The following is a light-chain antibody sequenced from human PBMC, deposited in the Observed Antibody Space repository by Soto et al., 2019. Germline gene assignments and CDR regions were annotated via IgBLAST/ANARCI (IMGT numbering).Light chain of an antibody. V-gene: IGKV3-20*01. Sequence: TQSPSTLSASVGDRVTITCRASQSISSYLTWYQQKPGQAPRLLIFDASKRATGIPARFSGSGSGTDFTLTISRLEPEDFAVYYCQQYGSSPWTFGQGTNVEIK. J-gene: IGKJ1*01. CDR3: QQYGSSPWT. CDR2: DAS. CDR1: QSISSY.